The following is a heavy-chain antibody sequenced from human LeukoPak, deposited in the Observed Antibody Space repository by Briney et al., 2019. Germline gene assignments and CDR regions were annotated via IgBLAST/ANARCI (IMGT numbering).Heavy chain of an antibody. V-gene: IGHV4-34*01. CDR2: INHSGST. D-gene: IGHD5-12*01. CDR1: GGSFSGYY. Sequence: PSETLSLTCAVYGGSFSGYYWSWIRQRPGKGLEWIWEINHSGSTNYNPSLKSRVTISVDTSKNQFSLKLSSVTAADTAVYYCARGMTGYVIDYWGQGTLVTVSS. J-gene: IGHJ4*02. CDR3: ARGMTGYVIDY.